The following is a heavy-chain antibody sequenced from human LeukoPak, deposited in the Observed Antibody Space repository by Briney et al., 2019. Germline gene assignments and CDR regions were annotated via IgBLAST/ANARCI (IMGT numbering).Heavy chain of an antibody. Sequence: VASAKVSCKASGYTFTGYYMHWVRQAPGQGLEWMGWINPNSGGTNHAQKFQGRVTMTRDTSISTAYMELSRLRSDDTAVYYCARAHSSSKRGEFDPWGQGTLVTVSS. V-gene: IGHV1-2*02. CDR3: ARAHSSSKRGEFDP. J-gene: IGHJ5*02. CDR1: GYTFTGYY. CDR2: INPNSGGT. D-gene: IGHD6-13*01.